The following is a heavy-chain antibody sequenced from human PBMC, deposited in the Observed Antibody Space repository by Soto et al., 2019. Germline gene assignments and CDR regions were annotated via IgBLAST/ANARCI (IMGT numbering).Heavy chain of an antibody. V-gene: IGHV1-69*01. CDR1: GGTFSRYT. Sequence: QVRLVQSGAEVKKPGSSVKVSCKASGGTFSRYTINWVRQAPGQGLEWMGQIIPVFATTNYAQKFQGRVTITADESTGTTDLELSSLGFEDTAVYYCARSAGSCGSAHCYTAFDYWGQGTLVTVSS. CDR2: IIPVFATT. J-gene: IGHJ4*02. CDR3: ARSAGSCGSAHCYTAFDY. D-gene: IGHD2-2*02.